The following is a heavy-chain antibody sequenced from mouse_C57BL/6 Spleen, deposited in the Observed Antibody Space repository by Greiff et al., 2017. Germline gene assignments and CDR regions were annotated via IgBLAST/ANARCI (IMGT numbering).Heavy chain of an antibody. Sequence: EVKLVESGGGLVQPGGSLKLSCAASGFTFSDYYMYWVRQTPEKRLEWVAYISNGGGSTYYPDTVKGRFTISRDNAKNTLYLQMSRLKSEDTAMYYCARITTAYYFDYWGQGTTLTVSS. J-gene: IGHJ2*01. CDR3: ARITTAYYFDY. D-gene: IGHD1-2*01. V-gene: IGHV5-12*01. CDR2: ISNGGGST. CDR1: GFTFSDYY.